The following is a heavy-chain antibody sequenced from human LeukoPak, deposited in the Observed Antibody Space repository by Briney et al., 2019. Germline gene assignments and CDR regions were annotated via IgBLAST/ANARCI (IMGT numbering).Heavy chain of an antibody. Sequence: PGGSLRLSCAASGFTFSSYWMGWVRQAPGKGLEWVSAISGSGGSTYYADSVKGRFTISRDNSKNTLYLQMNSLRAEDTAVYCCAKQRGGWYLDYYYYMDVWGKGTTVTVSS. D-gene: IGHD6-19*01. V-gene: IGHV3-23*01. CDR3: AKQRGGWYLDYYYYMDV. CDR1: GFTFSSYW. CDR2: ISGSGGST. J-gene: IGHJ6*03.